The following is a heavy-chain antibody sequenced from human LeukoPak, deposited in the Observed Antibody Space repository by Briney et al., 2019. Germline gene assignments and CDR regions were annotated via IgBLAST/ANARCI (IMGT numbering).Heavy chain of an antibody. CDR3: ARVHTAMVMS. Sequence: PSETLSLTCSVSGYSISSGYYWGWSRQPPGKGLEWIGSIYHSGSTYYNPSLKSRVTISVDTSKNQFSLKLSSVTAADTAVYYCARVHTAMVMSWGQGTLVTVSS. CDR2: IYHSGST. CDR1: GYSISSGYY. V-gene: IGHV4-38-2*02. J-gene: IGHJ5*02. D-gene: IGHD5-18*01.